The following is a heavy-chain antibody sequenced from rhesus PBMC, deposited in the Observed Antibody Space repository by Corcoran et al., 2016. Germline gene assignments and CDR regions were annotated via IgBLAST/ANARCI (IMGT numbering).Heavy chain of an antibody. J-gene: IGHJ4*01. D-gene: IGHD6-31*01. CDR1: GGSISSSNW. Sequence: QVQLQESGPAVGKPSETMSLTCAVSGGSISSSNWWSWIRQSPGKGLEWIGAIFGSGGSTEYNPSPKSRVTSSIDTANNQFSLKLSSVTAADTAVYYGARHARTYSSGWPYYFDYWGQGVLVTVSS. V-gene: IGHV4-93*02. CDR2: IFGSGGST. CDR3: ARHARTYSSGWPYYFDY.